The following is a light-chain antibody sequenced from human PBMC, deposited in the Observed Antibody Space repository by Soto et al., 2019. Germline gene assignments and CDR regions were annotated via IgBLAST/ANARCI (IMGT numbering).Light chain of an antibody. Sequence: DIQMTQSPSTLSASVGDRVTITCRASQSIGTWLAWYQQKPGKAPKLLIYKASSLESGVPSRVSGSGSGAEFTLTISSLQPDDFATYYCQQRNSYPRTFGQGTKLEIK. CDR3: QQRNSYPRT. J-gene: IGKJ2*01. CDR1: QSIGTW. V-gene: IGKV1-5*03. CDR2: KAS.